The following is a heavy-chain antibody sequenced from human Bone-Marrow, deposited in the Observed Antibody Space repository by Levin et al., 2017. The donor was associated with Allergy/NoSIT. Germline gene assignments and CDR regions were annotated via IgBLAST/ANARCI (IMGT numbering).Heavy chain of an antibody. D-gene: IGHD2-15*01. Sequence: PSETLSLTCAVYGGSFSGYSWTWIRQPPGKGLEWIGEINHSGSTNYDPSLKSRVTISVDTSKNQFSLKLTSVTAADTAVYYCARGGRYCSGGSCYAPYNMDVWGKGTPVTVSS. V-gene: IGHV4-34*01. J-gene: IGHJ6*03. CDR3: ARGGRYCSGGSCYAPYNMDV. CDR1: GGSFSGYS. CDR2: INHSGST.